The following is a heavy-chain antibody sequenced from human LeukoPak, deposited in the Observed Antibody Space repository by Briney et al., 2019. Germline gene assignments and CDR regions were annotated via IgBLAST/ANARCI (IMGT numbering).Heavy chain of an antibody. J-gene: IGHJ5*02. D-gene: IGHD3-22*01. CDR2: KRYDGSNK. CDR3: AKAPSRGYDTSGNYH. Sequence: HPGGSLGLSCAASGFTFSSFGMNWVRQAPGKGLEWVAFKRYDGSNKYYADSVKGRFTMSRDNSKNTLYLQMNSLRDEDTAVYYCAKAPSRGYDTSGNYHWGQGTLVTVSS. CDR1: GFTFSSFG. V-gene: IGHV3-30*02.